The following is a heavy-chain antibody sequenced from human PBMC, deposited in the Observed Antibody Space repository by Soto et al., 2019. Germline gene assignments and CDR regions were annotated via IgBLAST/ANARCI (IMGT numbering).Heavy chain of an antibody. V-gene: IGHV3-23*01. CDR1: GFTFSSYA. D-gene: IGHD3-22*01. CDR3: AKDTATVVAHPYDAFDI. CDR2: ISGSGGST. J-gene: IGHJ3*02. Sequence: EVQLLESGGGLVQPGGSLRLSCAASGFTFSSYAMSWVRQAPGKGLEWVSAISGSGGSTYYADSVKGRFTISRDTSKNTLYLQMNSLRAEDTAVYYCAKDTATVVAHPYDAFDIWGQGTMVTVSS.